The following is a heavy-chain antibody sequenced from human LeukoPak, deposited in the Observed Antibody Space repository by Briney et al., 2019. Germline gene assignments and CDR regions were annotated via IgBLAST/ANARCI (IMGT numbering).Heavy chain of an antibody. CDR2: IYTSGST. CDR3: ARVGGYCSGGSCYSLGVMDV. V-gene: IGHV4-4*07. D-gene: IGHD2-15*01. Sequence: PSETLSLTCTVSGGSISGYYWSWIRQPAGKGLEWIGRIYTSGSTNYNPSLKSRVTMSVDTSKNQFSLKLSSVTAADTAVYYCARVGGYCSGGSCYSLGVMDVWGKGTTVTISS. CDR1: GGSISGYY. J-gene: IGHJ6*03.